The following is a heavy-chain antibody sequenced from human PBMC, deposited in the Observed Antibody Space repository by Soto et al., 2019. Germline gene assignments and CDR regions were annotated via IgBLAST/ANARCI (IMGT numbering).Heavy chain of an antibody. CDR3: ARQEDITIFGVVPRDNWFDP. D-gene: IGHD3-3*01. CDR2: IDPSDSYT. V-gene: IGHV5-10-1*01. Sequence: GESLKISCKGSGYSFTIYWISWVLQMPGKGLEWMGRIDPSDSYTNYSPSFQGHVTISADKSISTAYLQWSSLKASDTAMYYCARQEDITIFGVVPRDNWFDPWGQGTLVTVS. J-gene: IGHJ5*02. CDR1: GYSFTIYW.